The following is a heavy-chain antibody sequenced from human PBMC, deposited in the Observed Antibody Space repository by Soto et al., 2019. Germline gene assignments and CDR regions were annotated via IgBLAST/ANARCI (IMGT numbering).Heavy chain of an antibody. CDR2: IYYSGST. J-gene: IGHJ4*02. Sequence: QVQLQESGPGLVKPSQTLSLTCTVSGGSISSGGYYWSWIRQHPGKGLEWIGYIYYSGSTYYNRSLKSRVTISVDTSKNQFSLKLSSVTAADTAVYYCARDRGSSSSSPRRNFDYWGQGTLVTVSS. V-gene: IGHV4-31*03. CDR1: GGSISSGGYY. D-gene: IGHD6-6*01. CDR3: ARDRGSSSSSPRRNFDY.